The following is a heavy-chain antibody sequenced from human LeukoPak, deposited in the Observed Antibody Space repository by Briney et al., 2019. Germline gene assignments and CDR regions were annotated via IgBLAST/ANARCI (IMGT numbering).Heavy chain of an antibody. J-gene: IGHJ4*02. Sequence: ASVKVSCTASGYIFTSYGVRWVRQAPGQALEWMGWISAFNGNTKYAQKFRGRVTMTTEASTSTAYMELRSLRSDDAAFYYCAREPGLARSTFFDYWGQGTLVTVST. CDR3: AREPGLARSTFFDY. V-gene: IGHV1-18*01. CDR1: GYIFTSYG. D-gene: IGHD3-16*01. CDR2: ISAFNGNT.